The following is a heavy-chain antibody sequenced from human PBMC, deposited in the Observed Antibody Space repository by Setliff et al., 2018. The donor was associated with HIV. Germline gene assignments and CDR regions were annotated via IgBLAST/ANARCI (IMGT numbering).Heavy chain of an antibody. V-gene: IGHV1-8*03. CDR1: GYTFTQSD. Sequence: GASVKVSCKASGYTFTQSDINWVRQATGQSPEWMGWMNPKSGNTGYKQTFQDRITITRETSINTIHMELKSLTSEDTAVYYCARSGPRGHDFWYDQSRRYFDLWGRGTLVTVSS. CDR2: MNPKSGNT. J-gene: IGHJ2*01. CDR3: ARSGPRGHDFWYDQSRRYFDL. D-gene: IGHD3-3*01.